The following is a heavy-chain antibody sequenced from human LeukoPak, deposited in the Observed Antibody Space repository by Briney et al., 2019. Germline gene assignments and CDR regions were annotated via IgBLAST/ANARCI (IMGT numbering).Heavy chain of an antibody. V-gene: IGHV7-4-1*02. CDR3: ARDRDTMVRGVIMDY. J-gene: IGHJ4*02. CDR1: GYTFTSYD. D-gene: IGHD3-10*01. CDR2: INTNTGNP. Sequence: GASVKVSCKASGYTFTSYDINWVRQAPGQGLEWMGWINTNTGNPTYAQGFTGRFVFSLDTSVSTAYLQISSLKAEDTAVYYCARDRDTMVRGVIMDYWGQGTLVTVSS.